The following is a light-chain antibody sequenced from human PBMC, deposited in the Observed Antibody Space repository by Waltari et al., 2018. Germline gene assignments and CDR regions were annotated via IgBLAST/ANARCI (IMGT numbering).Light chain of an antibody. CDR2: GVY. CDR1: SSDIGGYNF. Sequence: QSALTQPASVSGSPGQSITISCTGTSSDIGGYNFVSWYQQHPGKVPKLIIYGVYNRPSGVSYRFSGAKSGNPASLTISGLQAEDEADYYCSSYTSSSTGIFGGGTKLTVL. CDR3: SSYTSSSTGI. V-gene: IGLV2-14*01. J-gene: IGLJ2*01.